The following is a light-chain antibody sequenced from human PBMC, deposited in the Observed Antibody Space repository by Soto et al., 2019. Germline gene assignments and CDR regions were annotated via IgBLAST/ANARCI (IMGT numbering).Light chain of an antibody. Sequence: DIQMTQSPSTLSASVGDRVTITCRASQSISSWLAWYQQKPGKAPKLLLYDASSLESGVPPRFSGSGSGTEFTLTISSLQPDDFATYHCQQYNSYYTFGQRTKLQIK. V-gene: IGKV1-5*01. CDR1: QSISSW. CDR3: QQYNSYYT. CDR2: DAS. J-gene: IGKJ2*01.